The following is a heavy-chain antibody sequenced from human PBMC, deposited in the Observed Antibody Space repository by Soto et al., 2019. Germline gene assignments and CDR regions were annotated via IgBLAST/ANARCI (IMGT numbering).Heavy chain of an antibody. CDR1: GFSFSDYT. CDR3: AKDSGCVNNACAYDP. Sequence: EVHLVESGGGLVKPGGSLRLTCAGSGFSFSDYTMNWVRQAPGKGLEWVSSISRGSDYIFDADTVKGRFTISRDNARNSMYLQMSSLRAEDTAVYYCAKDSGCVNNACAYDPWGQGTLVSVSS. CDR2: ISRGSDYI. V-gene: IGHV3-21*01. J-gene: IGHJ5*02. D-gene: IGHD1-20*01.